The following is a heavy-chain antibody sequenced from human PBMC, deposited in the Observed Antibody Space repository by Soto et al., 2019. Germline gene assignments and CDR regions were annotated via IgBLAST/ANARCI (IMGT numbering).Heavy chain of an antibody. D-gene: IGHD2-15*01. J-gene: IGHJ5*02. CDR1: GITFSSYA. V-gene: IGHV3-23*01. CDR2: ISGSGGIT. CDR3: AKEVAPTFGWFEP. Sequence: EVQLLESGGGLVQPGGSLRLSCAASGITFSSYAMNWVRQAPGKGLEWVSSISGSGGITHYADSVKGRFTISRDNSKTPLYMPMNTRRAEDTAIYYCAKEVAPTFGWFEPWGQGTLVTVSS.